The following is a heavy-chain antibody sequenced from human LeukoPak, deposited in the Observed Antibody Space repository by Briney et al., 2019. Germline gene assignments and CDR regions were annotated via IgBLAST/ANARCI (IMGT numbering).Heavy chain of an antibody. CDR1: GFTFSSYS. CDR3: ARDVLLDP. Sequence: PGGSLRLSCAASGFTFSSYSMNWVRQAPGKGLEWIGYIYYSGSTNYNPSLKSRVTISVDTSKNQFSLKLSSVTAADTAVYYCARDVLLDPWGQGTLVTVSS. J-gene: IGHJ5*02. V-gene: IGHV4-59*01. CDR2: IYYSGST.